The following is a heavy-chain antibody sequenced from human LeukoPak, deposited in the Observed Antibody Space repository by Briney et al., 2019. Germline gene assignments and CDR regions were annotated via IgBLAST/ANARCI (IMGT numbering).Heavy chain of an antibody. CDR3: ATPAKGSGWFPLAEYFQH. CDR1: GYTLTELS. D-gene: IGHD6-19*01. CDR2: FDPEDGET. Sequence: ASVKVSCKVSGYTLTELSMHWVRQAPGKGLEWMGGFDPEDGETIYAQKFQGRVTMTEDTSTDTAYVELSSLRSEDTAVYYCATPAKGSGWFPLAEYFQHWGQGTLVTVSS. V-gene: IGHV1-24*01. J-gene: IGHJ1*01.